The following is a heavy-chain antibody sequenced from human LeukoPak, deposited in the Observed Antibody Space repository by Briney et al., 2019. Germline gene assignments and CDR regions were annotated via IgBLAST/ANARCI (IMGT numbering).Heavy chain of an antibody. CDR3: ATRYYYGSGSYYKHTPRYYFDY. CDR1: GGSFSGYY. D-gene: IGHD3-10*01. J-gene: IGHJ4*02. CDR2: INHSGST. V-gene: IGHV4-34*01. Sequence: SETLSLTCAVYGGSFSGYYWSWIRQPPGKGLEWIGEINHSGSTNYNPSLKSRVTISVDTSKNQFSLKLSSVTAADTAVYYCATRYYYGSGSYYKHTPRYYFDYWGQGTLVTVSS.